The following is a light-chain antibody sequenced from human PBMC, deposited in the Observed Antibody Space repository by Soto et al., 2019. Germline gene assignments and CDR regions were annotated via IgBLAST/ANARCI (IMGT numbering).Light chain of an antibody. Sequence: QPVLTQSPSASASLGASVKLTCTLSSGHSSYAIAWHQQQPEKGPRYLMKLNSDGSHSKGDGIPDRFSGSSSGAERYLTISSLQSEDEADYYCQTWGTGYAVFGGATQLTVL. CDR2: LNSDGSH. J-gene: IGLJ7*01. CDR1: SGHSSYA. V-gene: IGLV4-69*01. CDR3: QTWGTGYAV.